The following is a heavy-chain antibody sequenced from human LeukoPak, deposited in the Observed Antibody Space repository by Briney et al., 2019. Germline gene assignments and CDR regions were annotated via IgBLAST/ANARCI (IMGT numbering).Heavy chain of an antibody. CDR1: GDSISSPLHY. J-gene: IGHJ4*02. CDR3: ARHRGVYYRAAFDY. D-gene: IGHD3-22*01. Sequence: SETLSLTCSVSGDSISSPLHYWVWIRQSPGKGLEWAGSIIHSGTTYSNPSFQSPVTISTDTSKNKLSLSLYSVTAADTAIYYCARHRGVYYRAAFDYWGQGSLVTFSS. CDR2: IIHSGTT. V-gene: IGHV4-39*01.